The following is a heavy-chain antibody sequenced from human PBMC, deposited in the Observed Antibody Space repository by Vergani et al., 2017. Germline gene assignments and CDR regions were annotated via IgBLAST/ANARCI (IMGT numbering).Heavy chain of an antibody. V-gene: IGHV4-59*01. CDR1: GGSISSYY. J-gene: IGHJ3*02. D-gene: IGHD3-10*01. CDR3: ATHGDLHAFDI. CDR2: IYYSGST. Sequence: QVQLQESGPGLVKPSETLSLPCTVSGGSISSYYWSWTRQPPGKGLEWIGYIYYSGSTNYNPSLKSRVTISVDTSKNQFALKLSSVTAADPAVYYCATHGDLHAFDIWGQGTMVTVSS.